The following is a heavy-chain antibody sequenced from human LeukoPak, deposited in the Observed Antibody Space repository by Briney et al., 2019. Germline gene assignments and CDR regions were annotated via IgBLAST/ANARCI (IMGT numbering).Heavy chain of an antibody. CDR2: IYTSGST. CDR1: GGPIRSGSYY. CDR3: DRDRIERIQLWPLRFDY. V-gene: IGHV4-61*02. J-gene: IGHJ4*02. Sequence: SQTLSLTCTVSGGPIRSGSYYWSWIWQPAGKGLEWIGRIYTSGSTNYNHSLKSRVTISVDTSKNQFSLKLSSVTAADTAVYYCDRDRIERIQLWPLRFDYWGQGTLVTVSS. D-gene: IGHD5-18*01.